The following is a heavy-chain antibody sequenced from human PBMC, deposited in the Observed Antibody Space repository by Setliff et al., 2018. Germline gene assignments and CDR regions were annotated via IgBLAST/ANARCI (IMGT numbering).Heavy chain of an antibody. D-gene: IGHD2-2*01. CDR1: GYPLTNFG. Sequence: ASVKVSCKASGYPLTNFGFHWLRQAPGQGLEWMAMIITSTGKTSYAQKFQGRVTVTTDTYTGTGYMELRSLRSDDTAMYFCARFGGSCSSSSCYASDLWGQGTMVTVSS. CDR2: IITSTGKT. J-gene: IGHJ3*01. V-gene: IGHV1-18*01. CDR3: ARFGGSCSSSSCYASDL.